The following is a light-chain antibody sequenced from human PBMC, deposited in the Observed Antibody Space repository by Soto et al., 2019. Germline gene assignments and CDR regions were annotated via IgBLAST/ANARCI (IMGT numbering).Light chain of an antibody. CDR2: DAS. CDR3: QQRSNWPPYT. Sequence: DIQMTQSPSTLSASVGDRVTITCRASQSISSWLAWYQQKPGKAPKLLIYDASNRATGIPARFSGSGSGTDFTLTISSLEPEDSAVYYCQQRSNWPPYTFGQGTKLEIK. CDR1: QSISSW. J-gene: IGKJ2*01. V-gene: IGKV1-5*01.